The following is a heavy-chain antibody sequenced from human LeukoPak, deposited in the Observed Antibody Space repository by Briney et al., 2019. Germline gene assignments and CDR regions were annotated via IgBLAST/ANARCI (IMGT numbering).Heavy chain of an antibody. CDR2: IWYDGSNK. V-gene: IGHV3-33*01. CDR3: ASSLNYYDSSGYYAFDY. D-gene: IGHD3-22*01. J-gene: IGHJ4*02. CDR1: GFTFSSYG. Sequence: GRSLRLSCAASGFTFSSYGMHWVRQAPGKGLEWVAVIWYDGSNKYYADSVKGRFTISRDNSKNTLYLQMNSLRAEDTAVYYCASSLNYYDSSGYYAFDYWGQGTLVTVSS.